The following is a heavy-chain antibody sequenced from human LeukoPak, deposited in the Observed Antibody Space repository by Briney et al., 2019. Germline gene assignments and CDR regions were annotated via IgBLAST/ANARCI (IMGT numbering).Heavy chain of an antibody. CDR2: TSFDGSNK. J-gene: IGHJ4*02. Sequence: GGSLRLSCVASGFTFSSYVMHWVRQAPGKGLEWVAVTSFDGSNKYYADPVKGRFAISRDNSKNTLYLQMNSLRAEDTAVYYCAKNYYGSSGYWLFDYWGQGTLVTVSS. CDR1: GFTFSSYV. D-gene: IGHD3-22*01. V-gene: IGHV3-30*18. CDR3: AKNYYGSSGYWLFDY.